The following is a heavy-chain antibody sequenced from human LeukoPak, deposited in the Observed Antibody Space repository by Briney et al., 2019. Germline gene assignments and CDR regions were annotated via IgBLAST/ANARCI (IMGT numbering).Heavy chain of an antibody. CDR2: ISGSGGTT. Sequence: GGSLRLSCAASGFTFNNYAMNWVRQAPGKGLEWVSVISGSGGTTYYADSVKGRFTISRDSSKNTLYLQMNSLRAEDTAVYYCAKVSGGGLYYDGIDVWGQGTTVTVSS. J-gene: IGHJ6*02. CDR3: AKVSGGGLYYDGIDV. CDR1: GFTFNNYA. V-gene: IGHV3-23*01. D-gene: IGHD1-14*01.